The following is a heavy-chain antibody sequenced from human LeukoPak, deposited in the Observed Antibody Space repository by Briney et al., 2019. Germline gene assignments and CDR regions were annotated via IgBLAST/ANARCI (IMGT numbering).Heavy chain of an antibody. CDR3: ARRRKNYGGNSPVDY. J-gene: IGHJ4*02. CDR2: VTNSGTT. D-gene: IGHD4-23*01. Sequence: SETLSLTCNVSGESISSHYWSWTRQSPGKGLEWIGYVTNSGTTKFNPSLKSRVTISVDTSKNQFSLKLSSVTAADTAVYYCARRRKNYGGNSPVDYWGQGTLVTVSS. V-gene: IGHV4-59*11. CDR1: GESISSHY.